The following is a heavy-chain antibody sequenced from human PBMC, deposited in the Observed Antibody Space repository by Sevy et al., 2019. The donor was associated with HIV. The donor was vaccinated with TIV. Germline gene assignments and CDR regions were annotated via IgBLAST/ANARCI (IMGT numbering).Heavy chain of an antibody. CDR3: ARENTMIDVPGWFDP. D-gene: IGHD3-22*01. Sequence: GGSLRLSCAASGFTFSDYYMSWIRQAPGKGLEWISYISRRGSTIYYADSVKGRITISRDNAKISLYLRMNSLRAEDTAVYFCARENTMIDVPGWFDPWGQGTLVTVSS. J-gene: IGHJ5*02. CDR2: ISRRGSTI. CDR1: GFTFSDYY. V-gene: IGHV3-11*01.